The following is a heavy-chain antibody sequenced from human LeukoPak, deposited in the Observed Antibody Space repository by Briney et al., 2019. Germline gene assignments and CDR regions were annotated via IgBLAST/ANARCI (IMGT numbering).Heavy chain of an antibody. CDR2: IKQDGSEK. J-gene: IGHJ6*02. CDR3: ARTDCSSTSCYYYYGMDV. CDR1: GFTFSSYW. D-gene: IGHD2-2*01. V-gene: IGHV3-7*01. Sequence: GSLRLSCAASGFTFSSYWMSWVRQAPGKGLEWVANIKQDGSEKYYVDSVKGGFTISRDNAKNSLYLQMNRLRAEDTAVYYCARTDCSSTSCYYYYGMDVWGQGTTVTVSS.